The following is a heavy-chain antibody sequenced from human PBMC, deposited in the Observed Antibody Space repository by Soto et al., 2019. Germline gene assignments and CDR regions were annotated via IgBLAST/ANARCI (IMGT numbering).Heavy chain of an antibody. V-gene: IGHV1-69*13. J-gene: IGHJ4*02. D-gene: IGHD1-1*01. CDR3: ARGPATAKPEGVDF. Sequence: SVKVSCKASGGTFSSYAISWVRQAPGQGLEWMGGIIPILGTANYAQKFQGRVTITADESTSTAYMELSRLRSGDTAVYYCARGPATAKPEGVDFWGQGTLVTVSS. CDR1: GGTFSSYA. CDR2: IIPILGTA.